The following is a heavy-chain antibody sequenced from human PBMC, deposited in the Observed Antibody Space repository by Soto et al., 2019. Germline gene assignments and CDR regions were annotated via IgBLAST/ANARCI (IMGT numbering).Heavy chain of an antibody. CDR1: GGSISSSYW. J-gene: IGHJ4*02. CDR3: ARASPYGDYALDY. D-gene: IGHD4-17*01. CDR2: IYHSGGT. V-gene: IGHV4-4*02. Sequence: QVHLQESGPGLVKPSGTLSLTCAVSGGSISSSYWWNWVRQPPGKGLEWIGEIYHSGGTNYSPSLKSRVTISVDTSKNQFSLKLRSVTAADTAVYYCARASPYGDYALDYWGQGTLVTVSS.